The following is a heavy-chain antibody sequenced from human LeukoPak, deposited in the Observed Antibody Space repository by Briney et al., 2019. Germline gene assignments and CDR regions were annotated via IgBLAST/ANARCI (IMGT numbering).Heavy chain of an antibody. CDR1: GGSISSYF. V-gene: IGHV4-59*01. J-gene: IGHJ2*01. CDR3: ARDSGNWYFDL. CDR2: IYYSGTT. Sequence: PSETMSLTCTVSGGSISSYFWTWIQQPPWEGLEWIGYIYYSGTTNPNPSLKSRVTISVDTSKNQFSLKLSSVTAADTAVYYCARDSGNWYFDLWGRGTLVTVSS.